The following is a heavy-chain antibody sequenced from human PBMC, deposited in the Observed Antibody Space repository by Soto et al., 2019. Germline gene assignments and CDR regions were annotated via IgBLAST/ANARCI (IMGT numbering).Heavy chain of an antibody. D-gene: IGHD6-13*01. CDR2: IIPILGIA. Sequence: SVKVSCKASGGTFSSYTISWVRQAPGQGLEWMGRIIPILGIANYAQKFQGRVTITADKSTSTAYMELSSLRSEDTAVYYCARSLSAAAGTRIYFQHWGQGTLVTVSS. CDR3: ARSLSAAAGTRIYFQH. J-gene: IGHJ1*01. V-gene: IGHV1-69*02. CDR1: GGTFSSYT.